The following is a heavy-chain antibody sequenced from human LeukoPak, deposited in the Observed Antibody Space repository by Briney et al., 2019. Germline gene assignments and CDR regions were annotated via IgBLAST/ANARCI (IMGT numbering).Heavy chain of an antibody. J-gene: IGHJ4*02. CDR2: IKQDGSEK. D-gene: IGHD5-12*01. CDR1: GFAFSSYW. Sequence: GGSLRLSCAASGFAFSSYWMSWVRQAPGKGLEWVANIKQDGSEKYYVDSVKGRFTISRDNAKNSLYLQMNSLRAEDTAVYYCASDIVATIRSYWGQGTLVTVSS. V-gene: IGHV3-7*01. CDR3: ASDIVATIRSY.